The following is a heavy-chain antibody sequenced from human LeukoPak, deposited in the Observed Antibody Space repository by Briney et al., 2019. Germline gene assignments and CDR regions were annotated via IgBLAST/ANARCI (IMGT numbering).Heavy chain of an antibody. CDR3: AREGRQWLAEAFDI. D-gene: IGHD6-19*01. V-gene: IGHV3-21*01. CDR2: IGGTGKSI. J-gene: IGHJ3*02. Sequence: GGSLRLSCAGSGFTFSDYSMNWVRQAPGKGLEWVSSIGGTGKSIYYAASVRGRFTISRDNAKNSLYLQMNSLRAEDTALYYCAREGRQWLAEAFDIWGLGTMVTVSS. CDR1: GFTFSDYS.